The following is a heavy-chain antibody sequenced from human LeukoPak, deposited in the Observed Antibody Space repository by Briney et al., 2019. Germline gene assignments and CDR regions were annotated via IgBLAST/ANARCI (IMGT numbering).Heavy chain of an antibody. D-gene: IGHD2-2*01. V-gene: IGHV4-34*01. CDR3: AKLPYCSSSSCDYNWFDP. J-gene: IGHJ5*02. CDR1: GGSFNAYY. CDR2: IDHSGRT. Sequence: SETLSLTCAVFGGSFNAYYWTWFRQAPGKGLEWIGEIDHSGRTNYNPSLKSRVTISVDTSKNQFSLKLTSVTAADTAVYYCAKLPYCSSSSCDYNWFDPWGQGTLVTVSS.